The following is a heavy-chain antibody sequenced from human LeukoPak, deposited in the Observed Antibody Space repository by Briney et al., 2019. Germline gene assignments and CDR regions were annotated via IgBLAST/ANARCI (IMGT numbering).Heavy chain of an antibody. J-gene: IGHJ5*02. Sequence: ASVKVSCKASGYTFTSYAMNWARQAPGQGLEWMGWINTNTGNPTYAQGFTGRFVFSLDTSVSTAYLQISSLKAEDTAVYYCARATYYYDSSGYYYAEVVNWFDPWGQGTLVTVSS. CDR2: INTNTGNP. D-gene: IGHD3-22*01. CDR3: ARATYYYDSSGYYYAEVVNWFDP. V-gene: IGHV7-4-1*02. CDR1: GYTFTSYA.